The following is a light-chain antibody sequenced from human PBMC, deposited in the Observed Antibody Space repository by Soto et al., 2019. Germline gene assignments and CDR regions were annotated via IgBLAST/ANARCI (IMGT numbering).Light chain of an antibody. V-gene: IGKV2-30*01. CDR3: RRATHWPPLT. Sequence: DVVMTQSPATLPVTLGQSASITCRSSQSLVSSDGNTYLNWCQQRPGQCPRCLNYKVSKRDSGVRDRLSGSGSGTDFTLKISRVEAEDVAVYYCRRATHWPPLTFGQGTRLEIK. CDR1: QSLVSSDGNTY. CDR2: KVS. J-gene: IGKJ5*01.